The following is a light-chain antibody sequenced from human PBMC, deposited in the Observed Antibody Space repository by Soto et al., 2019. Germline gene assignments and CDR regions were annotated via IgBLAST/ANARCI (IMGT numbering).Light chain of an antibody. Sequence: QSVLTEPPSVSGAPGQTITMSCTGSGSNVGASYDVHWYQVLPGAGPRLLIYKNNNRPSGVPDRFSGSKSGTSASLAITGLRAEDEADYYCCSYAGRNTAVFGGGTQLTVL. CDR3: CSYAGRNTAV. V-gene: IGLV1-40*01. J-gene: IGLJ7*01. CDR1: GSNVGASYD. CDR2: KNN.